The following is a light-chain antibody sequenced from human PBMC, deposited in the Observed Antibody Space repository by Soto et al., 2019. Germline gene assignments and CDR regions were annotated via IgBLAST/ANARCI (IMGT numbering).Light chain of an antibody. V-gene: IGKV3-20*01. CDR2: GES. CDR1: QSVSSNY. Sequence: EIVLTQSPGALSFSPGERATLSCRASQSVSSNYITWYQQKPGQAPRRLIFGESSRATGIPDRFSGSGSGKELTLTISRLEPEDFAVYYCKQYGSSHSTFAQGTKVDIX. J-gene: IGKJ1*01. CDR3: KQYGSSHST.